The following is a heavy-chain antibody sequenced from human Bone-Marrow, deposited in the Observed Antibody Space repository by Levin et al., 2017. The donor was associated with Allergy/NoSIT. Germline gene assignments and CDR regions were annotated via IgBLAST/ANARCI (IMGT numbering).Heavy chain of an antibody. D-gene: IGHD2-21*01. V-gene: IGHV4-39*01. CDR1: GGSISSSSYY. J-gene: IGHJ4*02. CDR3: ASLNSLLQYFDY. Sequence: KPSETLSLTCTVSGGSISSSSYYWGWIRQPPGKGLEWIGSIYYSGSTYYNPSLKSRVTISVDTSKNQFSLKLSSVTAADTAVYYCASLNSLLQYFDYWGQGTLVTVSS. CDR2: IYYSGST.